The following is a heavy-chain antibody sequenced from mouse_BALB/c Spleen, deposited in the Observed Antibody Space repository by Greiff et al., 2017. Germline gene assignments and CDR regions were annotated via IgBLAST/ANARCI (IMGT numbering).Heavy chain of an antibody. CDR1: GYSFTGYF. D-gene: IGHD2-14*01. Sequence: EVQLQQSGPELVKPGASVKISCTASGYSFTGYFMNWVKQSPGKSLEWIGRINPYNGDTFYTQKFKGKATLTVDKSSSTAHMELLSLTSEDSAVYYCGFYYRCDERNAMDYWGQGTSVTVSS. CDR2: INPYNGDT. CDR3: GFYYRCDERNAMDY. V-gene: IGHV1-37*01. J-gene: IGHJ4*01.